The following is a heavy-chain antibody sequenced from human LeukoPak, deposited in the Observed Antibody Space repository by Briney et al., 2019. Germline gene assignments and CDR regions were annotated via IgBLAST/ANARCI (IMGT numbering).Heavy chain of an antibody. CDR1: GYTFTSYG. V-gene: IGHV1-18*01. CDR2: ISAYNGNT. Sequence: GASVKVSCTASGYTFTSYGISWVRQAPGQGLEWMGWISAYNGNTNYAQKLQGRVTMTTDTSTSTAYMERRSLRSDDTAVYDCARPQRVLRFLEWLLAYWGQGTLVTVSS. J-gene: IGHJ4*02. CDR3: ARPQRVLRFLEWLLAY. D-gene: IGHD3-3*01.